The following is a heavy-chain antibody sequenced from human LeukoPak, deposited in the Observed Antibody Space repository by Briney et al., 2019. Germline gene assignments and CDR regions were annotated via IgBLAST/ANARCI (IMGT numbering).Heavy chain of an antibody. CDR3: ARDFPQLGENWFDP. D-gene: IGHD3-10*01. CDR2: IYYSGST. J-gene: IGHJ5*02. V-gene: IGHV4-59*01. Sequence: SETLSLTCTVSGGSISSYYWSWIRQPPGKGLEWIGYIYYSGSTNYNPSLKSRVTISVDTSKNQFSLKLSSVTAAVTAVYYCARDFPQLGENWFDPWGQGTLVTVSS. CDR1: GGSISSYY.